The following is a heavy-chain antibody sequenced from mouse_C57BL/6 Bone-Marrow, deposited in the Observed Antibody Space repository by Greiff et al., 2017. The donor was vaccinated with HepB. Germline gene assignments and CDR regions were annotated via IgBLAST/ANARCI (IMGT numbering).Heavy chain of an antibody. V-gene: IGHV10-1*01. Sequence: EVQRVESGGGLVQPKGSLKLSCAASGFSFNTYAMNWVRQAPGKGLEWVARIRSKSNNYATYYADSVKDRFTISRDDSESMHYLQMNNLKTEDTAMNDGVRDEGNYDYFEDGGQGTTHTVSS. CDR2: IRSKSNNYAT. D-gene: IGHD2-1*01. CDR3: VRDEGNYDYFED. CDR1: GFSFNTYA. J-gene: IGHJ2*01.